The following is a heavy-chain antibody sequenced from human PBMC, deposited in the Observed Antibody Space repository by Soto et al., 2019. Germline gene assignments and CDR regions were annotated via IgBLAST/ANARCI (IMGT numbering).Heavy chain of an antibody. CDR3: AKVAPFILGSPF. V-gene: IGHV3-48*03. Sequence: EVKLVESGGALVQPGGSLRLSCTASGFDFSGSEMNWFRQAAGKGLEWVAYITGSGGVTFHADSVKGRFSTSRDNAKNSLFLDMSDLTADDTGVYYCAKVAPFILGSPFWGQGTLVTVSS. J-gene: IGHJ4*02. CDR2: ITGSGGVT. D-gene: IGHD2-21*01. CDR1: GFDFSGSE.